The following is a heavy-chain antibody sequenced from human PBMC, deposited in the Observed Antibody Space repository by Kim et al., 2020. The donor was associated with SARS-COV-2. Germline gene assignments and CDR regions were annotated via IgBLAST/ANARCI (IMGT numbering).Heavy chain of an antibody. V-gene: IGHV4-38-2*02. CDR3: ASPNLYSGYEK. D-gene: IGHD5-12*01. J-gene: IGHJ4*02. Sequence: SETLSLTCTVSGYSISSGYYWGWIRQPPGKGLEWIGSIYHSGSTYYNPSLKSRVTISVDTSKNQFSLKLSSVTAADTAVYYCASPNLYSGYEKWGQGTLVTVSS. CDR1: GYSISSGYY. CDR2: IYHSGST.